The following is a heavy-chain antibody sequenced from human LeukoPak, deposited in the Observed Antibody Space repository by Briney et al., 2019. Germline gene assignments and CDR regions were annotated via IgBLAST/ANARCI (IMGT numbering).Heavy chain of an antibody. V-gene: IGHV3-23*01. CDR3: AKDLYGDYTLDAFDI. CDR2: ISGSGGST. D-gene: IGHD4-17*01. Sequence: PGGSLRLSCAASGFTFSRYSVNWVRQAPGKGLEWVSAISGSGGSTYYADSVKGRFTISRDNSKNTLYLQMNSLRAEDTAVYYCAKDLYGDYTLDAFDIWGQGTMVTVSS. J-gene: IGHJ3*02. CDR1: GFTFSRYS.